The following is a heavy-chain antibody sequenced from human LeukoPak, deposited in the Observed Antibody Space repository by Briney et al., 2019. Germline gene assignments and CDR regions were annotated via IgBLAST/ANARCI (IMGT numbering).Heavy chain of an antibody. Sequence: GGSLRLSCVASGFTLRTFWMHWVRQVPGKSPVWIARINTEGEVTYADSVKGRFTMSRDTANNELSLQMNSLRIDDSGIYYCVRVVPTIGSGWYGDAFDIWGQGTLVTVAS. CDR3: VRVVPTIGSGWYGDAFDI. D-gene: IGHD6-19*01. J-gene: IGHJ3*02. CDR2: INTEGEV. V-gene: IGHV3-74*03. CDR1: GFTLRTFW.